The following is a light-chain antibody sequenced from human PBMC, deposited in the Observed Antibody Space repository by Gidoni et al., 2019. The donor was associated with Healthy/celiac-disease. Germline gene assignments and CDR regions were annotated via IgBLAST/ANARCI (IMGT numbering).Light chain of an antibody. Sequence: DIVLTQSPGTLSLSPGERATLSCSASQSVSSSYFAWYQQKPGQAPRLLIYGASSRATGIPDRFSGSGSGTDFTLTISRLEPEDFAVYYCQQYGSSPRTFGGGTKVEIK. CDR3: QQYGSSPRT. CDR2: GAS. J-gene: IGKJ4*01. CDR1: QSVSSSY. V-gene: IGKV3-20*01.